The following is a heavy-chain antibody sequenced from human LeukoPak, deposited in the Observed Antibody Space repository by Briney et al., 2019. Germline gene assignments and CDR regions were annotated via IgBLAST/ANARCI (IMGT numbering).Heavy chain of an antibody. CDR1: GFTFSSYA. J-gene: IGHJ4*02. CDR2: ISGSGGST. V-gene: IGHV3-23*01. D-gene: IGHD6-19*01. Sequence: GGSLRLSCAASGFTFSSYAMSWVRQAPGKGLEWVSAISGSGGSTYYADSVKGRFTISRDNSKNTLYLQMNSLRAEDTAVYYCARDPSAAVAGSLDYWGQGTLVTVSS. CDR3: ARDPSAAVAGSLDY.